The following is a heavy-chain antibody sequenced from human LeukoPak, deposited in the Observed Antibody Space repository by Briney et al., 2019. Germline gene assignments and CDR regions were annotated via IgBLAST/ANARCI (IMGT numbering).Heavy chain of an antibody. CDR1: GFTFSSYE. J-gene: IGHJ4*02. CDR2: ISSSGSTI. Sequence: GGSLRLSCAASGFTFSSYEMNWVRQAPGKGLEWVSYISSSGSTIYYADSVKGRFTISRDNAKNTLYLQMNSLRAEDTAVYYCAKHRRAQGQPFFDYWGQGTLVTVSP. CDR3: AKHRRAQGQPFFDY. V-gene: IGHV3-48*03.